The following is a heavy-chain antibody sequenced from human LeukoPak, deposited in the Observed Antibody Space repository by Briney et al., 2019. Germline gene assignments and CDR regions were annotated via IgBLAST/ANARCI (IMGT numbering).Heavy chain of an antibody. CDR3: ASHGSPKLIATSGHPPLGWFDP. CDR2: IIPISGTP. V-gene: IGHV1-69*05. D-gene: IGHD6-13*01. Sequence: SVKVSCKASGGTFSSYAISWVRQAPGQGLDWMGGIIPISGTPNYAQKFQGRVTITTDESTGTAYMELSSLRSEDTAVYYCASHGSPKLIATSGHPPLGWFDPWGQGTLVTVSS. J-gene: IGHJ5*02. CDR1: GGTFSSYA.